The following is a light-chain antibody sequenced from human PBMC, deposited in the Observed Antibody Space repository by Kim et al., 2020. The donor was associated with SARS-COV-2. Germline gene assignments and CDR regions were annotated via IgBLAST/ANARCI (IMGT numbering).Light chain of an antibody. V-gene: IGKV3-15*01. CDR3: QQYNNWPGT. J-gene: IGKJ1*01. Sequence: SPGERATPSCRASQGVSSNLAWYQQKPGQAPRLLIYGASTRATGIPARFSGSGSGTEFTLTISSLQSEDFAVYYCQQYNNWPGTFGQGTKVDIK. CDR2: GAS. CDR1: QGVSSN.